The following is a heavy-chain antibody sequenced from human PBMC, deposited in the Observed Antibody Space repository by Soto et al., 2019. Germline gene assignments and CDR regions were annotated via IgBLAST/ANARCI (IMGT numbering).Heavy chain of an antibody. Sequence: ASVKVSCKASGYTFTSYYMHWVRQAPGQGLEWMGIINPSGGSTSYAQKFQGRVTMTRDMSTSTVYMELSSLRSEDTAVYYCARPMVPLYGSGSYLFDYWGQGTLVTVSS. CDR1: GYTFTSYY. J-gene: IGHJ4*02. V-gene: IGHV1-46*03. CDR3: ARPMVPLYGSGSYLFDY. D-gene: IGHD3-10*01. CDR2: INPSGGST.